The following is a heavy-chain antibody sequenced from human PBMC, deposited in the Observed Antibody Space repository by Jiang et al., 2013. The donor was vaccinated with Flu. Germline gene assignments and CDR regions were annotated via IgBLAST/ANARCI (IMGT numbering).Heavy chain of an antibody. CDR2: ISAYNGNT. CDR3: ARLPPIYYDSSGYYCPPLDY. CDR1: GYTFTSYG. J-gene: IGHJ4*02. D-gene: IGHD3-22*01. V-gene: IGHV1-18*01. Sequence: SGAEVKKPGASVKVSCKASGYTFTSYGISWVRQAPGQGLEWMGWISAYNGNTNYAQKLQGRVTMTTDTSTSTAYMELRSLRSDDTAVYYCARLPPIYYDSSGYYCPPLDYWGQGTLVTVXS.